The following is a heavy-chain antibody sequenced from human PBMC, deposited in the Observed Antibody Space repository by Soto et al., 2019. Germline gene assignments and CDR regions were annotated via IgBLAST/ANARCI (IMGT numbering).Heavy chain of an antibody. CDR3: ARVVEYCDPYCYYGTDV. J-gene: IGHJ6*02. Sequence: EVQLVESGGGLVKPGGSLRLSCAASGFTFSSYSMNWVRQAPGKGLEWVSSISCSTTYIYYADSVKGRFTISRDNAKTSRYLQMTSLRAEDTAVYYWARVVEYCDPYCYYGTDVWGQGDTVTVSS. V-gene: IGHV3-21*01. CDR1: GFTFSSYS. D-gene: IGHD2-8*02. CDR2: ISCSTTYI.